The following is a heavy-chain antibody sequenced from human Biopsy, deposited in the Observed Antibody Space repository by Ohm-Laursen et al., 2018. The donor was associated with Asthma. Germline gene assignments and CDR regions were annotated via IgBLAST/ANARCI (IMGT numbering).Heavy chain of an antibody. D-gene: IGHD4-17*01. J-gene: IGHJ4*02. CDR2: HDHVEGGT. CDR3: ASDFPKDYVRYNFQF. V-gene: IGHV1-24*01. CDR1: GYSLTDLS. Sequence: GASVKVSCKLSGYSLTDLSMHWVRQAPGQGLEWMGGHDHVEGGTVNARRFQGRATMTEDTSTDTAYMELSSLSSDDTAVYYCASDFPKDYVRYNFQFWGQGTLVTVSS.